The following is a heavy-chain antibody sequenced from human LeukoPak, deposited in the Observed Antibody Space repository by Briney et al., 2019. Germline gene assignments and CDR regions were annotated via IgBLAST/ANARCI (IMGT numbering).Heavy chain of an antibody. CDR1: GGSISSGSYS. CDR2: IYPRGST. V-gene: IGHV4-30-2*01. D-gene: IGHD7-27*01. Sequence: SETLSLTCAVSGGSISSGSYSWSWIRQPPGKGLEWIGYIYPRGSTYYNPSLKSRVTMSLVRSANQFSLNLSTVTDADTAVYYCARFSPRAMGNYFDFWGQGTLVTVSP. J-gene: IGHJ4*02. CDR3: ARFSPRAMGNYFDF.